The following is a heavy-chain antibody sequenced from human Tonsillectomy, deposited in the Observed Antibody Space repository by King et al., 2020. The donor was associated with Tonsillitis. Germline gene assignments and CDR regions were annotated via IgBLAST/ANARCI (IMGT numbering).Heavy chain of an antibody. CDR1: GFTFSDYY. Sequence: VQLVESGGGLVKPGGSLRLSCAASGFTFSDYYMSWVRQAPGKGLEWVSYISSSGSYTVYADSVKGRLTISRDNAKNSLYLQMNSLRAEDTAVYYCARPLFGEQWLVPFDYWGQGTLVTVSS. V-gene: IGHV3-11*06. CDR3: ARPLFGEQWLVPFDY. CDR2: ISSSGSYT. J-gene: IGHJ4*02. D-gene: IGHD6-19*01.